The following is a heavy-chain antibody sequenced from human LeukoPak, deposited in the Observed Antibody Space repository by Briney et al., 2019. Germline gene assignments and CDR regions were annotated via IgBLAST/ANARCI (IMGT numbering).Heavy chain of an antibody. CDR2: ITWNSDST. CDR3: AKGNWGNPFDI. CDR1: GFTFADYT. V-gene: IGHV3-9*01. D-gene: IGHD7-27*01. J-gene: IGHJ3*02. Sequence: GGSLRLSCAASGFTFADYTMHWVRQLPGMGLEWVSGITWNSDSTDYADSVKGRFTISRDNAKNSLYLEMNSLRADDTSLYYCAKGNWGNPFDIWGQGTMVTVFS.